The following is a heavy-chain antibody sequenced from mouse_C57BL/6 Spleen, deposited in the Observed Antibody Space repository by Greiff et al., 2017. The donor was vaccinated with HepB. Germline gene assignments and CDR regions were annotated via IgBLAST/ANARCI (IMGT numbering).Heavy chain of an antibody. CDR3: ARSGPYDYDGRVGAY. J-gene: IGHJ3*01. D-gene: IGHD2-4*01. CDR2: IYPRSGNT. V-gene: IGHV1-81*01. CDR1: GYTFTSYG. Sequence: QVQLQQSGAELARPGASVKLSCKASGYTFTSYGISWVKQRTGQGLEWIGEIYPRSGNTYYNEKFKGKATLTADKSSSTAYMELRSLTSEDSAVYFCARSGPYDYDGRVGAYWGQGTLVTVSA.